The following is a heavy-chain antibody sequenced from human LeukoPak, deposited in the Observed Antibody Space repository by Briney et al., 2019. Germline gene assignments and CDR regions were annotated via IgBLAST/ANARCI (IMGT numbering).Heavy chain of an antibody. V-gene: IGHV4-59*01. J-gene: IGHJ5*02. CDR2: IYYSGRT. CDR3: ARDNSVRDEAWWFNP. Sequence: TSETLSLTCSVSGGSISSYYWSWIRQPPGKGVEWIGYIYYSGRTNYNPSLKSRVTISVDTSKNQFSLTLSSVTAADTAVYYCARDNSVRDEAWWFNPWGQGTLVTVSS. CDR1: GGSISSYY. D-gene: IGHD5-24*01.